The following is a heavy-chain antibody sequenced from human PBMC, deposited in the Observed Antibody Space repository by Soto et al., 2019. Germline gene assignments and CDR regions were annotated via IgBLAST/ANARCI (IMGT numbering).Heavy chain of an antibody. J-gene: IGHJ3*02. CDR3: ARDLAGYDYGDYNGAFDI. V-gene: IGHV3-20*01. Sequence: EVQLVESGGGVVRPGGSLRLSCAASGFTFDDYGMSWVRQAPGKGLEWVSGINWNGGSTGYADSVKGRFTISRDNAKNSLYLQMNSLRDEDTDLYHCARDLAGYDYGDYNGAFDIWGQGTMVTVSS. CDR2: INWNGGST. CDR1: GFTFDDYG. D-gene: IGHD4-17*01.